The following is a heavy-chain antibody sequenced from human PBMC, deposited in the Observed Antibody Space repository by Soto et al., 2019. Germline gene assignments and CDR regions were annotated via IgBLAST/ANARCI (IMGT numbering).Heavy chain of an antibody. J-gene: IGHJ6*02. V-gene: IGHV4-34*01. CDR3: ARLAVAARDGYYYGMDV. CDR1: GGSFSGYY. Sequence: SETLSLTCAVYGGSFSGYYWSWIRQPPGKGLEWIGEINHSGSTNYNPSLKGRVTISVDTSKNQFSLKLSSVTAADTAVYYCARLAVAARDGYYYGMDVWGQGTTVTVSS. CDR2: INHSGST. D-gene: IGHD2-15*01.